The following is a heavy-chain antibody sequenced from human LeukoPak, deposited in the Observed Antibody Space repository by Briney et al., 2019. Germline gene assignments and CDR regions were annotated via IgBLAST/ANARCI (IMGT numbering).Heavy chain of an antibody. V-gene: IGHV1-3*01. CDR2: INAGNRNT. Sequence: ASVKVPCKASGYTFINYTMHWVRQAPGQRLEWMGWINAGNRNTKYSQKFQGRVTITRDTSATIAYMELSSLRSEDTAVYYCARSARSEAADYWGQGTLVTVSS. CDR1: GYTFINYT. J-gene: IGHJ4*02. CDR3: ARSARSEAADY.